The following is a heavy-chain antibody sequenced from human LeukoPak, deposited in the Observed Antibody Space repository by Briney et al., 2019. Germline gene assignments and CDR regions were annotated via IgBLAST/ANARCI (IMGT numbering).Heavy chain of an antibody. CDR1: GGSISSYY. J-gene: IGHJ5*02. V-gene: IGHV4-59*01. D-gene: IGHD6-6*01. Sequence: SETLSLTCTVSGGSISSYYWSWIRQPPGKGLEWIGYIYYSGSTNYNPSLKSRVTLSVDTSKNQFSLKLSSVTAADTAVYYCARATRGIAARPYWFDPWGQGTLVTISS. CDR2: IYYSGST. CDR3: ARATRGIAARPYWFDP.